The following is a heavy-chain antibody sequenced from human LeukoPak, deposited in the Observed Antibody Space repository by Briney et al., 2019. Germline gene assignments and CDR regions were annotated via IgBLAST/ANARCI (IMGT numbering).Heavy chain of an antibody. CDR2: ISYDGSNK. D-gene: IGHD3-3*01. J-gene: IGHJ4*02. CDR1: GFSFNSYA. CDR3: ATDRGWRTSGYYLYYFEY. Sequence: GRSLRLSCAASGFSFNSYAIHWVRQAPGKGLEWVTAISYDGSNKHYADSVRGRFTISRDNTMNSLYLQMSSLRAEDTAVYYCATDRGWRTSGYYLYYFEYWGQGTLVTYSS. V-gene: IGHV3-30*03.